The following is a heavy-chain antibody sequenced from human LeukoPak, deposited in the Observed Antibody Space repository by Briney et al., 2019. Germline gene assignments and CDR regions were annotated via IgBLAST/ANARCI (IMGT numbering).Heavy chain of an antibody. CDR3: VKEMGYCSTTSCHPFDY. CDR2: IKQDGSER. CDR1: GFTFSSHW. V-gene: IGHV3-7*01. D-gene: IGHD2-2*01. Sequence: GGSLRLSCAASGFTFSSHWMSWVRQAPGKGLEWVANIKQDGSERYYVDSVKGRFTISRDNSKNTLDLQMSSLRAEDTAVYYCVKEMGYCSTTSCHPFDYWGQGTLVAVSS. J-gene: IGHJ4*02.